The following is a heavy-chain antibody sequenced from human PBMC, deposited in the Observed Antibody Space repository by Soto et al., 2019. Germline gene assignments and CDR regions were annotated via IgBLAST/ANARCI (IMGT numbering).Heavy chain of an antibody. CDR3: ARIVVVPAAIPKYYFDY. D-gene: IGHD2-2*02. CDR2: IYYSGST. CDR1: GGSVSSGSYY. V-gene: IGHV4-61*01. J-gene: IGHJ4*02. Sequence: NPSETLSLTCTVSGGSVSSGSYYWSWIRQPPGKGLEWIGYIYYSGSTNYNPSLKSRVTISVDTSKNQFSLKLSSVTAADTAVYYCARIVVVPAAIPKYYFDYWGQGTLVTVSS.